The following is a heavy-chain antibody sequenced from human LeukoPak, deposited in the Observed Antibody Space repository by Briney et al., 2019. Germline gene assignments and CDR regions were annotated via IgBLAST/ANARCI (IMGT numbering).Heavy chain of an antibody. CDR1: GGSISSYY. CDR3: ARSPTVVTPGGNWFDP. J-gene: IGHJ5*02. Sequence: SETLSLTCTVSGGSISSYYWSWIRQPPGKGLEWIGYIYYSGSTHYNPSLKSRVTISVDTSKNQFSLKLSSVIAADTAVYYCARSPTVVTPGGNWFDPWGQGTLVTVSS. D-gene: IGHD4-23*01. CDR2: IYYSGST. V-gene: IGHV4-59*08.